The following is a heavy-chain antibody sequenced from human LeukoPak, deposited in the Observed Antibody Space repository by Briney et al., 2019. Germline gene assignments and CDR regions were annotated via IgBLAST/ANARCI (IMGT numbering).Heavy chain of an antibody. J-gene: IGHJ6*03. V-gene: IGHV3-30-3*01. CDR1: GFTFSSYA. D-gene: IGHD2-8*02. Sequence: QPGGSLRLSCAASGFTFSSYAMHWVRQAPGKGLEWVAVISYDGSNKYYADSVKGRFTISRDNAKNSLFLHMTSLRAEDTAVYYCARLVVDSLSSYYMDVWGKGTTVTVSS. CDR3: ARLVVDSLSSYYMDV. CDR2: ISYDGSNK.